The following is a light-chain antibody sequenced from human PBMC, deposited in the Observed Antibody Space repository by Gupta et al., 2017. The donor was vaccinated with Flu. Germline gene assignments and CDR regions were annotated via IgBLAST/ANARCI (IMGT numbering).Light chain of an antibody. J-gene: IGKJ1*01. CDR3: MQGTHWPT. CDR2: RVS. CDR1: QSLVHSNGNTY. Sequence: PFTLGQPASISCRSSQSLVHSNGNTYLTWFQQRPGQSPRRLIYRVSNRDSGVPDRFSGSGSGTDFTLKISRVEAEDVGVYYCMQGTHWPTFGQGTKVEIK. V-gene: IGKV2-30*02.